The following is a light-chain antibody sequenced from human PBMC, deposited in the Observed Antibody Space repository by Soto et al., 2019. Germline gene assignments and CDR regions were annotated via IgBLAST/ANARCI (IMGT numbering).Light chain of an antibody. J-gene: IGLJ1*01. CDR3: AAWDDSLSGIYV. CDR1: SSNIGSNY. CDR2: RNN. Sequence: QSLLTQPPSASGTPWQRVTISCSGSSSNIGSNYVYWYQQLPGTAPKLLIYRNNQRPSGVPDRFSGSKSGTSASLAISGLRSEDEADYYCAAWDDSLSGIYVFGTGTKVNVL. V-gene: IGLV1-47*01.